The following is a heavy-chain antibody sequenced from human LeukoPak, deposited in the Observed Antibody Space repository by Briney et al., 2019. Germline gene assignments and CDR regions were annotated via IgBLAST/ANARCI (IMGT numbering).Heavy chain of an antibody. Sequence: PSETLSLTCTVSGGSMSSHYWSWIRQPPVKGLEWIGYIYYSGSFTYNPSLKSRVTLSLDTSKKHLSLNLTSVTAADTAVYYCAGLYTSARHKRDAADYWGQGTLVTVSS. D-gene: IGHD6-25*01. V-gene: IGHV4-59*11. CDR1: GGSMSSHY. J-gene: IGHJ4*02. CDR2: IYYSGSF. CDR3: AGLYTSARHKRDAADY.